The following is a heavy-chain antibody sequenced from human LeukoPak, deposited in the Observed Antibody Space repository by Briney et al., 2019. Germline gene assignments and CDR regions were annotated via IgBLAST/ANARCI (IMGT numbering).Heavy chain of an antibody. CDR2: IYYSGIT. CDR1: GVSISSSNSY. CDR3: ARDRPEPPHQNRKGGAFDI. Sequence: SETLSLTCTVSGVSISSSNSYWGWIRQPPGKGLEWIGSIYYSGITYYNASLKSQVSISIDTSKNQFSLRLTSVTAADTAVYYCARDRPEPPHQNRKGGAFDIWGQGTMVTVSS. D-gene: IGHD1-14*01. J-gene: IGHJ3*02. V-gene: IGHV4-39*02.